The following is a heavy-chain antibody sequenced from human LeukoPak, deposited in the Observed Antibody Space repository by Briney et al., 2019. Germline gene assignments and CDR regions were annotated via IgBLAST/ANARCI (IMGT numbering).Heavy chain of an antibody. V-gene: IGHV1-2*02. Sequence: ASEKVSCKASAYTFSGHYMHWVRQAPGQGLEWMGWINTNSGATQLAQELRGRVTMTRDTSITTVYMELSRLRSDDTAVYYCARDLGGQTYWGPGTLVIVSS. D-gene: IGHD3-16*01. CDR3: ARDLGGQTY. CDR1: AYTFSGHY. CDR2: INTNSGAT. J-gene: IGHJ4*02.